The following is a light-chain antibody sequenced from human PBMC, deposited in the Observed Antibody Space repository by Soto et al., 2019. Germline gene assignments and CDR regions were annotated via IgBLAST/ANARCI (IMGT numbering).Light chain of an antibody. CDR2: EVS. V-gene: IGLV2-18*02. J-gene: IGLJ1*01. Sequence: QSALTQPPSVSGSPGQSVAISCTGSSSDVGSYNRVSWYQQPPGAAPKLMIYEVSNRPSGVPDRFSGSKSGNTASLTISGLQAEDEADYYCKSYTGSSTYVFGSGT. CDR3: KSYTGSSTYV. CDR1: SSDVGSYNR.